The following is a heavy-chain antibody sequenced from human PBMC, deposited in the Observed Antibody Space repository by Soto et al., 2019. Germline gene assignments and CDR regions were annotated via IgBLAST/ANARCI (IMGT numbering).Heavy chain of an antibody. D-gene: IGHD3-9*01. J-gene: IGHJ4*02. CDR3: AREVVITGFYFFDS. V-gene: IGHV4-59*01. CDR1: NDSLSNYY. CDR2: IHNSGNT. Sequence: SETLSLTCTVSNDSLSNYYWSWIWQPPGKGLEWIGYIHNSGNTNYNPSLKSRVTISVETSKNQFSLKLTSVTAADTAVYYCAREVVITGFYFFDSWGQGTLVTVSS.